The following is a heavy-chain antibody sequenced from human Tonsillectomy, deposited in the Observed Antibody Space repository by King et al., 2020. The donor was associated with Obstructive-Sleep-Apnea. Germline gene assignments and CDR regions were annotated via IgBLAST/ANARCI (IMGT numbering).Heavy chain of an antibody. D-gene: IGHD2-21*01. CDR1: GFTVSPYA. V-gene: IGHV3-30*04. CDR3: ARVGQGIDYYYYGMDV. J-gene: IGHJ6*02. Sequence: VQLVESGGGVVQPGRSLRLSCAASGFTVSPYALDWVRQAPGKGLEWVAVISNDGTNKYYADSVKGRFTISRANSKNTLYLQMNSLRAEDTAVYYSARVGQGIDYYYYGMDVWGQGTTVTVSS. CDR2: ISNDGTNK.